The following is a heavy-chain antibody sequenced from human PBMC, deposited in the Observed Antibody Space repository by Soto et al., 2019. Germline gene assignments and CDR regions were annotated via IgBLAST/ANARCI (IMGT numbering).Heavy chain of an antibody. CDR2: INTYTGNI. J-gene: IGHJ3*02. D-gene: IGHD4-4*01. CDR1: GYTFTRYG. CDR3: ARPVTSPDHLDI. Sequence: GASVKVSRKVSGYTFTRYGISWVRQAPGQGLEWMGWINTYTGNINYAQKFQDRLTLATDTSTSTAYMELRSLRSDDTALYYCARPVTSPDHLDIWGQGTMVTVSS. V-gene: IGHV1-18*01.